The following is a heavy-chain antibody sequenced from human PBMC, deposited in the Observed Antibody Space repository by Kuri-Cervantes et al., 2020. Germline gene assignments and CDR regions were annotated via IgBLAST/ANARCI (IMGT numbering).Heavy chain of an antibody. V-gene: IGHV3-49*04. Sequence: GGSLRPPCTASGFTFGDYAMSWVRQAPGKGLEWVGFTRSKAYGGTTEYAASVKGRFTISRDDSKSIAYLQMNSLKTEDTAVYYSVVSDCSSTTCYLPYYYYIDDWGKGTTVTVSS. CDR2: TRSKAYGGTT. D-gene: IGHD2-2*01. CDR3: VVSDCSSTTCYLPYYYYIDD. CDR1: GFTFGDYA. J-gene: IGHJ6*03.